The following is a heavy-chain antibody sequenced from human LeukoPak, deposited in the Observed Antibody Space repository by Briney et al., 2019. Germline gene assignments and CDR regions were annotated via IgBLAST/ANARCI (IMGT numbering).Heavy chain of an antibody. D-gene: IGHD5-12*01. CDR3: ARGIVATISGY. J-gene: IGHJ4*02. Sequence: GASVKVSCKASGYTFTSYYMHWVRQAPGQGLGWMGIINLSGGSTTYPQKFQGRVTMTRDTSTSTVYMELSSLRSEDTAVYYCARGIVATISGYWGQGTLVTVSS. V-gene: IGHV1-46*01. CDR2: INLSGGST. CDR1: GYTFTSYY.